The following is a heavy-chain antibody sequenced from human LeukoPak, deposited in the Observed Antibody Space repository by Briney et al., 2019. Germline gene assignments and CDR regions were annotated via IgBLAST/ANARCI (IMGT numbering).Heavy chain of an antibody. CDR2: INHSGST. CDR3: ARHSVGYYDSSGYHNWFDP. J-gene: IGHJ5*02. D-gene: IGHD3-22*01. V-gene: IGHV4-34*01. CDR1: GGSFSGCY. Sequence: SETLSLTCAVYGGSFSGCYWSWIRQPPGKGLEWIGEINHSGSTNYNPSLKSRVTISVDTSKNQFSLKLSSVTAADTAVYYCARHSVGYYDSSGYHNWFDPWGQGTLVTVSS.